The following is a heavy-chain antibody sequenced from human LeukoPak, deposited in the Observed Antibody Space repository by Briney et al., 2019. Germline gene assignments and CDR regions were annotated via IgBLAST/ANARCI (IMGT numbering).Heavy chain of an antibody. D-gene: IGHD6-13*01. CDR2: ISGSGGST. Sequence: GGSLRLSCAASGFTFSSYWMHWVRQAPGKGLVWVSAISGSGGSTYYADSVKGRFTISRDNSKNTLYLQMNSLRAEDTAEYYCAKKRPGAAAAPPDYWGQGTLVTVSS. CDR3: AKKRPGAAAAPPDY. V-gene: IGHV3-23*01. CDR1: GFTFSSYW. J-gene: IGHJ4*02.